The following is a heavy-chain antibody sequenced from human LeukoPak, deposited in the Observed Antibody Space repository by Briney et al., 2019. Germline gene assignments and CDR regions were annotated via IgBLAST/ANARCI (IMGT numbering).Heavy chain of an antibody. CDR1: GYTFTGYY. J-gene: IGHJ6*03. CDR3: ARDGAITGYYYYYMDV. Sequence: ASVKVSCKASGYTFTGYYMHWVRQAPGQGLEWMGWINPNSGGTNYAQKFQGRVTMTRDASISTVYMELSSLRSEDTAVYYWARDGAITGYYYYYMDVWGKGTTVTISS. D-gene: IGHD1-14*01. V-gene: IGHV1-2*02. CDR2: INPNSGGT.